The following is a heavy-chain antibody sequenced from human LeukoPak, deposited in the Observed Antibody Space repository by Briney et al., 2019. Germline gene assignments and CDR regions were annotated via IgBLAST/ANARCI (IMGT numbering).Heavy chain of an antibody. CDR3: ARDVNAAFDI. J-gene: IGHJ3*02. CDR1: GFTISTYS. CDR2: ISSSSSYI. V-gene: IGHV3-21*01. Sequence: GGSLRLSCAASGFTISTYSLNWGRQAPAKGLEWVSSISSSSSYIYYADPVKGRFTITTDDTKNSLYLQMNSRIAEDTAVYYCARDVNAAFDIWGQGTMVTVSS. D-gene: IGHD3-3*02.